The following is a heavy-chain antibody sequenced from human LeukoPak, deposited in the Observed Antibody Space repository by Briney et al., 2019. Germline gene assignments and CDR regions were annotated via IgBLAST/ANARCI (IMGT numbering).Heavy chain of an antibody. J-gene: IGHJ1*01. CDR3: ARAASCGGDCSSSYLQH. Sequence: GGSLRLSCAASGFTFSTYWMSWVRQAPGKGLEWVANIKKDGTEKYYVDSVKGRFTISRDNAKNSLYLQMNSLRAEDMAVYYCARAASCGGDCSSSYLQHWGQGTLVTVSS. V-gene: IGHV3-7*02. CDR1: GFTFSTYW. D-gene: IGHD2-21*02. CDR2: IKKDGTEK.